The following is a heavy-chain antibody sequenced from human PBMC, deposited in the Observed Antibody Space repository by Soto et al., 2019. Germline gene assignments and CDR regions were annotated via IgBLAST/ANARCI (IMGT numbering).Heavy chain of an antibody. Sequence: PSETLSLTCTVSGGSISSGGYYWSWIRQPPGKGLEWIGYIYYSGSTYYNPSLKSRVTISVDTSKNQFSLKLSSVTAADTAVYYCAGGSLVDYGDYGGLDYWGQGTLVTVSS. CDR1: GGSISSGGYY. CDR2: IYYSGST. V-gene: IGHV4-30-4*01. CDR3: AGGSLVDYGDYGGLDY. J-gene: IGHJ4*02. D-gene: IGHD4-17*01.